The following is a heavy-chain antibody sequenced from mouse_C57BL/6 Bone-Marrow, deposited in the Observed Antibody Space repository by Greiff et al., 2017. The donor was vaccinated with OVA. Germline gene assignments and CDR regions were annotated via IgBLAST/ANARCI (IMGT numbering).Heavy chain of an antibody. CDR2: IDIGNGYT. V-gene: IGHV1-58*01. CDR1: GYTFTSYG. CDR3: ARGGLGYFDF. J-gene: IGHJ1*03. Sequence: VQLQQSGAELVRPGSSVKMSCKTSGYTFTSYGINWVKQRPGQGLEWIGYIDIGNGYTEYNEKFKGKATLTSDTSSSTAYMQLSSLTSEDSAIYFCARGGLGYFDFWGTGTTVTVSS. D-gene: IGHD2-4*01.